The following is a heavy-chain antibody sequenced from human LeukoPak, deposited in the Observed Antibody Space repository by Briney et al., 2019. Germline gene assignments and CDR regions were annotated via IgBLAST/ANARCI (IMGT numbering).Heavy chain of an antibody. D-gene: IGHD5-12*01. V-gene: IGHV4-59*01. CDR1: GGSISSYY. CDR2: IYYSGST. Sequence: SETLSLTCTVSGGSISSYYWSWIRQPPGKGLEWIGYIYYSGSTNYNPSLKSRVTISVDTSKNQFSLKLSSVAAADTAVYYCARVQWLRENWFDPWGQGTLVTVSS. J-gene: IGHJ5*02. CDR3: ARVQWLRENWFDP.